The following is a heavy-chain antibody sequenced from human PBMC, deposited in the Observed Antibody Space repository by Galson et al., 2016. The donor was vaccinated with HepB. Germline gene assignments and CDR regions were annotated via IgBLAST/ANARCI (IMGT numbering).Heavy chain of an antibody. J-gene: IGHJ4*02. D-gene: IGHD1-1*01. CDR3: ARAQWNPARRAAYFDH. CDR1: GFTFSSSA. Sequence: SLRLSCAASGFTFSSSAMHWVRQAPGKGLEWVAVISKDGRNKYYADSVGGRFTVSRDNSSNTLFLQMNTLRAEDTAVYYCARAQWNPARRAAYFDHWGQGIMVTVSS. V-gene: IGHV3-30*04. CDR2: ISKDGRNK.